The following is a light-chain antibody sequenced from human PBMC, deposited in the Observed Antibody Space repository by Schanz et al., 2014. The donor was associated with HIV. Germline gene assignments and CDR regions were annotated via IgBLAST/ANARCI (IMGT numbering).Light chain of an antibody. CDR2: NTH. CDR1: RSNIGSNT. Sequence: QSVLTQPPSASGTPGQRVTISCSGSRSNIGSNTVNWYQQLPGTAPKLLIYNTHLRPSGVTDRFSGSKSGTSASLTISGLQSEDEADYYCAAWDVLLNGPVFGGGTQLTVL. CDR3: AAWDVLLNGPV. J-gene: IGLJ7*01. V-gene: IGLV1-44*01.